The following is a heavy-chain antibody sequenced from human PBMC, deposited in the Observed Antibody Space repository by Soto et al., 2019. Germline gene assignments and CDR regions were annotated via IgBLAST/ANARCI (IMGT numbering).Heavy chain of an antibody. CDR1: GYTFTDYW. J-gene: IGHJ6*02. V-gene: IGHV5-51*01. D-gene: IGHD3-3*01. Sequence: DSLKISCKGSGYTFTDYWIGWVRQLPGKGLEWMGIIYPGDSDTRYSPSFQGHVTITVDKSTSTAYLQWNTLKASDTAMYYPAGSDTDTTIFGLDPAVHGMDVWGHGTTVTVSS. CDR2: IYPGDSDT. CDR3: AGSDTDTTIFGLDPAVHGMDV.